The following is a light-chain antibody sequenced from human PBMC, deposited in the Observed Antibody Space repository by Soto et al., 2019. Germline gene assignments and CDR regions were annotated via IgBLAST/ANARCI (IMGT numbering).Light chain of an antibody. J-gene: IGKJ2*03. V-gene: IGKV1-5*03. CDR2: KAS. Sequence: DIPMTQSPSTLSASVGDRVTITCRASQRISIWLAWYQQRPGKAPKLLIQKASTLESGVPSRFSGSGSGTEFTLTISSLQPDDFATYYCQQYDSIPFSFGQGTKLEIK. CDR1: QRISIW. CDR3: QQYDSIPFS.